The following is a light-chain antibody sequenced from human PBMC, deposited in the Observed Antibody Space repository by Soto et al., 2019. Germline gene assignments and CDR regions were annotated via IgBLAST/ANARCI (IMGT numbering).Light chain of an antibody. CDR1: QSVSSSY. Sequence: EILLTQSPGTLSLSPGERATLSCRASQSVSSSYLAWYQQKPGQAPRLLIYGASSRATGIPDRFSGSGSGTDFTLTISRLEPEDFAVYYCQQYGSSSWTFGQGNEV. CDR3: QQYGSSSWT. V-gene: IGKV3-20*01. CDR2: GAS. J-gene: IGKJ1*01.